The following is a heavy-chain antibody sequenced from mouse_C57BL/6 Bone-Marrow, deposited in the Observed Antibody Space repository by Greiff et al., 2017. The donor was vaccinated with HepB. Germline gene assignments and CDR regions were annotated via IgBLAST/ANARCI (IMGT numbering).Heavy chain of an antibody. D-gene: IGHD2-3*01. CDR1: GYTFTSYW. Sequence: QVQLQQPGAELVRPGTSVKLSCKASGYTFTSYWMHWVKQRPGQGLEWIGVIDPSDSYNNYNQKFKGKATLTVDTSSSPAYMQISSLTSEDSAVYYCAKGDGYSFAYWGQGTLVTVSA. J-gene: IGHJ3*01. CDR3: AKGDGYSFAY. CDR2: IDPSDSYN. V-gene: IGHV1-59*01.